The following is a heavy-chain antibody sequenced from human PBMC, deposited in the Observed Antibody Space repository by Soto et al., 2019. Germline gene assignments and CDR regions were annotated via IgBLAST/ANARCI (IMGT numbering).Heavy chain of an antibody. V-gene: IGHV3-23*01. D-gene: IGHD6-13*01. CDR2: ISGSGGST. CDR3: AKDLTPPLYSSSWYPHYYGMDV. CDR1: GFTFSSYA. Sequence: EVQLLESGGGLVQPGGSLRLSCAASGFTFSSYAMSWVRQAPGKGLEWVSAISGSGGSTYYADSVKGRFTISRDNSKNTLYLQMNSLRAEDTAVYYCAKDLTPPLYSSSWYPHYYGMDVWGQGTTVTVSS. J-gene: IGHJ6*02.